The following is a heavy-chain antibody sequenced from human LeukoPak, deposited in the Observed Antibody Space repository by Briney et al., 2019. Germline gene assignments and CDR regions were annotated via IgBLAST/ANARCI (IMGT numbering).Heavy chain of an antibody. CDR3: ARGSGSDAFDI. CDR1: GYTFTDYY. D-gene: IGHD3-3*01. CDR2: INPDSGGT. J-gene: IGHJ3*02. V-gene: IGHV1-2*02. Sequence: GASVKVSCKASGYTFTDYYMHWVRQAPGQGLEWMGGINPDSGGTNYAQKFQGRVTMTRDTSISTAYMELSSPRSDDTSVYYCARGSGSDAFDIWGQGTMVTVSS.